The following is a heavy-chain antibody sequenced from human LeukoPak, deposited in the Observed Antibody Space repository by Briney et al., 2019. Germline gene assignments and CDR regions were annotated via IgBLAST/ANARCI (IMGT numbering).Heavy chain of an antibody. J-gene: IGHJ3*02. CDR3: ARARGMRRDAIDI. V-gene: IGHV4-59*08. CDR1: GGSISSYY. Sequence: PSETLSLTCTVSGGSISSYYWSWIRQPSGKGLEWIGYIYSSGSTNYSPSLKSRVTISVDTSKNQFSLKLYSVTAADTAVYYCARARGMRRDAIDIWGRGTMVTVSS. CDR2: IYSSGST.